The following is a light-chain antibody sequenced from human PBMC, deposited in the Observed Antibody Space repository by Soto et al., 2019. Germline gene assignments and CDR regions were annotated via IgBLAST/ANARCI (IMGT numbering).Light chain of an antibody. CDR2: DAS. CDR1: QGINSA. Sequence: AIQLTQSPSSLSASVGDRVTISCRASQGINSALVWYQQKPGKPPNLLVYDASSLERGHPSRFSGSGSGTDFALTKSRLQREDIVSYYCQQHNSFPFTFGGGAKVEIK. CDR3: QQHNSFPFT. J-gene: IGKJ4*01. V-gene: IGKV1-13*02.